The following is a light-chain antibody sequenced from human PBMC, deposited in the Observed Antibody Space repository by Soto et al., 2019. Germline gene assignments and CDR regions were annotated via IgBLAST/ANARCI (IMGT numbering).Light chain of an antibody. Sequence: QSALTQPASVSGSPGQSITISCTGTSSDIGAYNYVSWYQQHPGKAPKLMLYEVSNRPSGVSIRFSGSKSGNTASLTISGRQAEDEADYYCNSYTSSSTLYVFGTGTKLTVL. CDR2: EVS. CDR3: NSYTSSSTLYV. CDR1: SSDIGAYNY. J-gene: IGLJ1*01. V-gene: IGLV2-14*01.